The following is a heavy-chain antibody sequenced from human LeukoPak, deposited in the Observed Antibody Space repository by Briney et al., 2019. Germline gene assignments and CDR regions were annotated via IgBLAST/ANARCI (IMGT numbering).Heavy chain of an antibody. V-gene: IGHV4-59*01. CDR3: ARGGAVAGYYFDY. Sequence: PSETLSLTCTVSGGSISSYYWSWIRQPPGKGLEWMGYIYYSGSTNYNPSLKGRVTISVDTSKNQFSLKLSSVTAADTAVYYCARGGAVAGYYFDYWGQGTLVTVSS. CDR1: GGSISSYY. D-gene: IGHD6-19*01. J-gene: IGHJ4*02. CDR2: IYYSGST.